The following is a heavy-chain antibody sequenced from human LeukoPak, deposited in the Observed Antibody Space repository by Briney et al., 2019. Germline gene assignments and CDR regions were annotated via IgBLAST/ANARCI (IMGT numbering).Heavy chain of an antibody. D-gene: IGHD3-22*01. V-gene: IGHV4-61*02. J-gene: IGHJ3*02. Sequence: YPSETLSLTCTVSGGSISSGSYYWSWLRQPAGKGLEWIGRIYTSGSTNYNPSLKSRVTISVDTSKNQFSLKLSSVTAADTAVYYCARQISAFTMIVVENPDAFDIWGQGTMVTVSS. CDR3: ARQISAFTMIVVENPDAFDI. CDR1: GGSISSGSYY. CDR2: IYTSGST.